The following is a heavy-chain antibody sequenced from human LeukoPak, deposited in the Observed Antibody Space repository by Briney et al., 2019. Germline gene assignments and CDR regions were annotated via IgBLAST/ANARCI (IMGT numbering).Heavy chain of an antibody. D-gene: IGHD1-26*01. J-gene: IGHJ4*02. CDR3: TRSESGTYKGGFDF. CDR2: IRSKTYGGTG. CDR1: GFTFGDYA. V-gene: IGHV3-49*03. Sequence: GGSLRLSCTASGFTFGDYAMNWFRQAPGKGLEWVGFIRSKTYGGTGEYAASVKGRFTISRDDSKSVAHLQMNSLKTEDTAVYYCTRSESGTYKGGFDFWGQGTLVTVSS.